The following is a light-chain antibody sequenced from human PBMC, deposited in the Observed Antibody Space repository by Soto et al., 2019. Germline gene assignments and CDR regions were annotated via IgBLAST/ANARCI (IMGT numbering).Light chain of an antibody. Sequence: QSVLTQPACVSGSPGQSIAISCTGNSSDVRGYNFVSWYQQHPDEAPKLIIHEVTNRPSGVSDRFSGSKSGNTASLTISGLQADDEADYYCSSHTAYNTPVFGSGTKVTVL. CDR2: EVT. J-gene: IGLJ1*01. CDR1: SSDVRGYNF. CDR3: SSHTAYNTPV. V-gene: IGLV2-14*01.